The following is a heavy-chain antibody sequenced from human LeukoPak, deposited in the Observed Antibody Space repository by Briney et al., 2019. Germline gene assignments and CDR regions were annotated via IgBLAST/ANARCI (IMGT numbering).Heavy chain of an antibody. J-gene: IGHJ6*03. CDR2: VYPGVST. CDR1: GGPIYSYY. V-gene: IGHV4-4*07. Sequence: PSETLSLTCTVSGGPIYSYYWSWIRQTAGKGLEWIGRVYPGVSTNYNPSLKSRVTMSVDTSKNQSALKLSAVTGADTAVYYCARLKFYDSTGYSPGHYMDVWGKGTTVTVSS. CDR3: ARLKFYDSTGYSPGHYMDV. D-gene: IGHD3-22*01.